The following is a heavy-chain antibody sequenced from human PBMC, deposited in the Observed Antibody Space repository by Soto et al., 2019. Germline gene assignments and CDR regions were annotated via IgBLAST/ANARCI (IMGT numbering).Heavy chain of an antibody. CDR3: SSDMHSSSWYVNY. Sequence: GGSLRLSCAASGFTFSNAWMSWVRQAPGKGLEWVGRIKSKTADGTTDNVAPVKVRFTISRDNAKTTLYLQMNSMKTEAAAVYYCSSDMHSSSWYVNYWGQGTLVTVSS. J-gene: IGHJ4*02. V-gene: IGHV3-15*01. CDR2: IKSKTADGTT. CDR1: GFTFSNAW. D-gene: IGHD6-13*01.